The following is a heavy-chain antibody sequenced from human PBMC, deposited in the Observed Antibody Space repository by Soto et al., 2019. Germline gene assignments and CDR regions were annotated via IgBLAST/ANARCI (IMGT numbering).Heavy chain of an antibody. J-gene: IGHJ6*03. CDR2: MNPNSGNT. CDR3: ALGHGSTPWNYYYYMDV. V-gene: IGHV1-8*01. CDR1: GYTFTSYD. Sequence: ASVKVSCKASGYTFTSYDINWVRQATGQGLEWMGWMNPNSGNTGYAQKFQGRVTMTRNTSISTAYMELSSLRSEDTAVYYCALGHGSTPWNYYYYMDVWGKGTTVTVS. D-gene: IGHD2-2*01.